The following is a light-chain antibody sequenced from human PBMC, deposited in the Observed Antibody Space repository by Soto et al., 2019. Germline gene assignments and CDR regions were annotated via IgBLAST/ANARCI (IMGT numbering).Light chain of an antibody. CDR2: GAS. CDR1: QSIRHY. Sequence: DIQMTQSPPTLSASVGDRVTITCRASQSIRHYLAWYQQMPGKAPKLLIYGASTLQSGVPSRFSGSGSGTEFTFIISSLQPDDFGTYFCQHHNSYSQTFGQGTKVDIK. V-gene: IGKV1-5*01. CDR3: QHHNSYSQT. J-gene: IGKJ1*01.